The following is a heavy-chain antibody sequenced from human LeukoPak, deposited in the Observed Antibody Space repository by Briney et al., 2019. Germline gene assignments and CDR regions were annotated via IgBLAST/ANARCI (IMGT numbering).Heavy chain of an antibody. D-gene: IGHD3-22*01. Sequence: SETLCLTCTVSGVSISSGVYYWSWIRQPPGKGLEWIGYMYYSGSTYYNPSLKSRVTISLDTSKNQFSLKLSSVTAADTAVYYCARPYYYDSRIDPWGQGTLVTVSS. V-gene: IGHV4-30-4*01. CDR1: GVSISSGVYY. J-gene: IGHJ5*02. CDR2: MYYSGST. CDR3: ARPYYYDSRIDP.